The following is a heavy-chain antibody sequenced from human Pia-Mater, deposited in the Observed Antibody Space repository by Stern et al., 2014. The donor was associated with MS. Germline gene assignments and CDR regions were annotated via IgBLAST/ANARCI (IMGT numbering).Heavy chain of an antibody. Sequence: VQLLQSGAEVKKPGSSVKVSCKASGGTFSSYEITWVRQAPGQGLEWLGGIIPTFDTPAYAQKFQDRVTISAAESTNTAYLELNGLKSDDTAIYFCARAYTYYSNSAGYWGQGTLVTVSS. CDR1: GGTFSSYE. CDR3: ARAYTYYSNSAGY. V-gene: IGHV1-69*01. CDR2: IIPTFDTP. J-gene: IGHJ4*02. D-gene: IGHD3-10*01.